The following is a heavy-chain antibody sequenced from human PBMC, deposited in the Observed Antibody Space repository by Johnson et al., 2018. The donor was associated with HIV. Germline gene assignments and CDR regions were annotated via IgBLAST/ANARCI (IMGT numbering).Heavy chain of an antibody. V-gene: IGHV3-13*01. Sequence: VQLVESGGGAVQPGRSLRLSCAASGFTFSSYDMHWVRQATGKGLEWVSAIGSAGYTYYPGSVKGRFTISRENAKNSLYLQMNSLTAGDTAVYYCARKGWASSMVNAFDIWGQGTMVTVSS. J-gene: IGHJ3*02. CDR3: ARKGWASSMVNAFDI. CDR2: IGSAGYT. D-gene: IGHD4/OR15-4a*01. CDR1: GFTFSSYD.